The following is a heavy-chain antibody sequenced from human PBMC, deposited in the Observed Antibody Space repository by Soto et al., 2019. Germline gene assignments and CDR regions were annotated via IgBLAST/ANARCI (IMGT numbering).Heavy chain of an antibody. Sequence: SETLSLTCAVYGGSFSGYYWSWIRQPPGKGLEWIGEINHSESTNYNPSLKSRVTISVDKSKKQISMKMSSVTAADTAVFYCARVRVGYCSSTSCYYYYYYGMDVWGQGTTVT. V-gene: IGHV4-34*01. CDR3: ARVRVGYCSSTSCYYYYYYGMDV. CDR2: INHSEST. D-gene: IGHD2-2*01. CDR1: GGSFSGYY. J-gene: IGHJ6*02.